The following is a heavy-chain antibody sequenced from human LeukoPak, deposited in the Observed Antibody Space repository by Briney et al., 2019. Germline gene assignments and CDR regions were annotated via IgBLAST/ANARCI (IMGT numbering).Heavy chain of an antibody. CDR2: IYPGDSDT. J-gene: IGHJ3*02. CDR1: GYISKSFW. CDR3: ARPDYGDFYAFEI. Sequence: GESLKISCKGSGYISKSFWIGWVRQKPGKGLEWMGTIYPGDSDTRYGPSFQGQVTISADKSINTAFLQWSSLEASDTAMYYCARPDYGDFYAFEIWGQGTMVTVSS. V-gene: IGHV5-51*01. D-gene: IGHD4-17*01.